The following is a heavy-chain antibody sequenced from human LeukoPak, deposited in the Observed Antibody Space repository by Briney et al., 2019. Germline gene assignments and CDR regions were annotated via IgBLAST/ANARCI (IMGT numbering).Heavy chain of an antibody. J-gene: IGHJ4*02. CDR2: IKQDGSEK. D-gene: IGHD3-3*01. CDR1: GFTFSSYW. Sequence: GGSLRLSCAASGFTFSSYWMSWVRQAPGKGLEWVANIKQDGSEKYYVDSVKGRFTISRDNAKNSLYLQMNSLRAEDTAVYYCARQYYDFWSGYWNDYWGQGTLVTVSS. CDR3: ARQYYDFWSGYWNDY. V-gene: IGHV3-7*01.